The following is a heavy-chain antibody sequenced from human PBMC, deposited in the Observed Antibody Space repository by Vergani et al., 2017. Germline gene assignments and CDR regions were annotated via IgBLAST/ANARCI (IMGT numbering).Heavy chain of an antibody. CDR2: ISSSSSYI. D-gene: IGHD3-9*01. V-gene: IGHV3-21*01. CDR1: GFTFSSYS. CDR3: ARDLSFDTAYYYYGMDV. J-gene: IGHJ6*02. Sequence: EVQLVESGGGLVKPGWSLRLSCAASGFTFSSYSMNWVRQAPGNGLEWVSSISSSSSYIYYADSVKGRFTISRDNAKNSLYLQMNSLRAEDTAVYYCARDLSFDTAYYYYGMDVWGQGTTVTVSS.